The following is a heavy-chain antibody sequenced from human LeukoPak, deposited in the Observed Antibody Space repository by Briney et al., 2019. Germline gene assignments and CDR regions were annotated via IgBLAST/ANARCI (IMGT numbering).Heavy chain of an antibody. CDR2: ISGSGGNT. J-gene: IGHJ4*02. CDR1: GFTFSSYA. V-gene: IGHV3-23*01. D-gene: IGHD5-12*01. Sequence: GGSLRLSCAASGFTFSSYAMSGVRQAPAKGLEWVSAISGSGGNTYYADSVKGRFTISRDNSKNTLYMQMNSLRAEDTAVYYCAKVTADIVATIFVDPFDYWGQGTLVTVSS. CDR3: AKVTADIVATIFVDPFDY.